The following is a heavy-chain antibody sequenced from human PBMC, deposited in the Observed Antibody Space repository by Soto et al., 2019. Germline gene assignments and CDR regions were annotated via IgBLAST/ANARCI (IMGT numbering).Heavy chain of an antibody. CDR2: ISYDKNTI. J-gene: IGHJ4*02. Sequence: QIQLVESGGGVVQPGRSLRLSCAASGFAFRSYGMHWVRQVPGRGLDWLSVISYDKNTIHYAGSVRGRFTISRDNSKNTVYLDIKSLRPEDTAIYYCAKGGATAAVLDYWGQGTLVTDSP. CDR1: GFAFRSYG. CDR3: AKGGATAAVLDY. V-gene: IGHV3-30*18.